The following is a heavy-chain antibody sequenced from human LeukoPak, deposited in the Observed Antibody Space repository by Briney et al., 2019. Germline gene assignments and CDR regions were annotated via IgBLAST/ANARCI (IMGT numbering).Heavy chain of an antibody. CDR3: XRLYQHDSSTYRPVDY. Sequence: PGGSLRLSCATSGFIFSNYWMSWVRQAPGKGLEWVANIKQDGSETYYVDSVKGQFTISRDDAKNSLYLQMNSLGAEDTAVYYXXRLYQHDSSTYRPVDYWGQGTLVSVSS. CDR1: GFIFSNYW. D-gene: IGHD3-22*01. CDR2: IKQDGSET. J-gene: IGHJ4*02. V-gene: IGHV3-7*01.